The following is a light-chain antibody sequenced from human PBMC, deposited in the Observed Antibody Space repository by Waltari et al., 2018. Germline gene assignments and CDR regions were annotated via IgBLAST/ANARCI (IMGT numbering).Light chain of an antibody. CDR1: SSDVGAYDY. V-gene: IGLV2-8*01. J-gene: IGLJ2*01. CDR2: EVN. CDR3: SSYAGTDNFVV. Sequence: QSALTQPPSASGSPGQSVTISCTGTSSDVGAYDYVSWYQHHPDKAPKLIIFEVNKWPSGVPDRFSGSKSSNTASLTVSVLQAEDEADYYCSSYAGTDNFVVFGGGTKLTVL.